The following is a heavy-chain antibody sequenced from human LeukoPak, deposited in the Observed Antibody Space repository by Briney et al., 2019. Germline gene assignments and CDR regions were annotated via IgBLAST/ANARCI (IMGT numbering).Heavy chain of an antibody. CDR2: SSDNGNS. Sequence: SETLSLTCTVSGGSISSYYWSWIRQPPGKGLEWIAYSSDNGNSNYNPSLKSRVTASVDESKNQFSLKLSSVTAADTAVYYCARRGESSSLDYWGQGTLVTVSS. J-gene: IGHJ4*02. CDR3: ARRGESSSLDY. V-gene: IGHV4-59*12. CDR1: GGSISSYY. D-gene: IGHD1-26*01.